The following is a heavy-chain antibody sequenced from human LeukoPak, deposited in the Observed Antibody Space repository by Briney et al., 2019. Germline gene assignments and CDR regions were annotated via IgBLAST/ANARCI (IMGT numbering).Heavy chain of an antibody. CDR3: ARDTSGSHGYWGPDD. CDR2: INPNTGDI. J-gene: IGHJ4*02. Sequence: ASVKVSCKASGYTFTGYYMHWVRQAPGQGLEWMAWINPNTGDINYAQKFQGRVTMTRDTSISTAYMELSRLKSDDTAVYSCARDTSGSHGYWGPDDGGQGTLVTVSS. V-gene: IGHV1-2*02. CDR1: GYTFTGYY. D-gene: IGHD5-12*01.